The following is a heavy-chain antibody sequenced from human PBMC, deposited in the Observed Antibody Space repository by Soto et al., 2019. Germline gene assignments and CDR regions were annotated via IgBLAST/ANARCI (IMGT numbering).Heavy chain of an antibody. D-gene: IGHD6-6*01. CDR1: GFIFSNYG. CDR2: ISYDGSNK. Sequence: QVQLVESGGGVVQPGRSLRLSCAASGFIFSNYGMHWVRQAPGKGLEWVAVISYDGSNKYYADSVKGRFTISRDNSKNTLYLQMNSLRAEDTAVYYCAKLPSGGSSSMAFDIWGQGTMVTVSS. CDR3: AKLPSGGSSSMAFDI. V-gene: IGHV3-30*18. J-gene: IGHJ3*02.